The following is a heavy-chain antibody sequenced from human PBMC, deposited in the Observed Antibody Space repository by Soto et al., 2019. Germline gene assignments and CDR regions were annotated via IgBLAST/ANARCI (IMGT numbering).Heavy chain of an antibody. D-gene: IGHD4-17*01. CDR3: TRFPTVVTPGGYFYGMDV. Sequence: PGGSLRLSCTASGFTFGDYAMSWFRQAPGKGLEWVGFIRSKAYGGTTEYAASVKGRFTISRDDSKSIAYLQMNSLKTEDTAVYYCTRFPTVVTPGGYFYGMDVWGQGTTVTVSS. CDR1: GFTFGDYA. V-gene: IGHV3-49*03. J-gene: IGHJ6*02. CDR2: IRSKAYGGTT.